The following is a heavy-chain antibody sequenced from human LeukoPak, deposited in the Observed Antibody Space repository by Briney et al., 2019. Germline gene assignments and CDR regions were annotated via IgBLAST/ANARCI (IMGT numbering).Heavy chain of an antibody. CDR2: ISSRSTYI. CDR1: GFTFSNAW. V-gene: IGHV3-21*04. D-gene: IGHD3-10*01. CDR3: AKRRFYGSGGNFDY. Sequence: GGSLRLSCAASGFTFSNAWMSWVRQAPGKGLEWVSSISSRSTYIYYADSVQGRFTISRDNAKNSLYLQMNSLRAEDTAVYYCAKRRFYGSGGNFDYWGQGTLVTVSS. J-gene: IGHJ4*02.